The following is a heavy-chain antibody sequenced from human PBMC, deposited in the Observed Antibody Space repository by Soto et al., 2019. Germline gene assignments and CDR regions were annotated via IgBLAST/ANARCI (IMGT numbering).Heavy chain of an antibody. Sequence: SGPTLVNPTQTLTLTCTFSGFSLSTSGVGVGWIRQPPGKALEWLALIYWDDDKRYSPSLKSRLTITKDTSKNQVVLTMTNMDPVDTATYYCALTPARPRLYSGYDFYFDYWGQGTLVTVSS. D-gene: IGHD5-12*01. CDR1: GFSLSTSGVG. CDR3: ALTPARPRLYSGYDFYFDY. V-gene: IGHV2-5*02. CDR2: IYWDDDK. J-gene: IGHJ4*02.